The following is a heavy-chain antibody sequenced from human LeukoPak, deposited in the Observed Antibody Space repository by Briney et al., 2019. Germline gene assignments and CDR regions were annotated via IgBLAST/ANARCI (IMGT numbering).Heavy chain of an antibody. CDR1: GYTFTNYG. D-gene: IGHD3-22*01. CDR2: ISPYNGDR. CDR3: ARGGNTDFYDSSGSNGDY. V-gene: IGHV1-18*01. J-gene: IGHJ4*02. Sequence: GASVKVSCKASGYTFTNYGITWVRQAPGQGLERVGWISPYNGDRNFARKLQGRVTLTTDTSTSTAYMDLRSLGSDDTAVYYCARGGNTDFYDSSGSNGDYWGQGTLVTVSS.